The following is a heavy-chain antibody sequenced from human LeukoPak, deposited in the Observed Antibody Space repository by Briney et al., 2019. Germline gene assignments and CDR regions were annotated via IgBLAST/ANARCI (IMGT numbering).Heavy chain of an antibody. CDR1: GFTFSSYA. CDR2: FSSNGGST. CDR3: VKRFTAAAGAFEEDY. J-gene: IGHJ4*02. V-gene: IGHV3-64D*06. Sequence: PGGSLRLSCSASGFTFSSYAMHWVRQAPGKGLEYVSAFSSNGGSTYYADSVKGRFTISRDNSKNTLYLQMSSLRAEDTAVYYCVKRFTAAAGAFEEDYWGQGTLVTVSS. D-gene: IGHD6-13*01.